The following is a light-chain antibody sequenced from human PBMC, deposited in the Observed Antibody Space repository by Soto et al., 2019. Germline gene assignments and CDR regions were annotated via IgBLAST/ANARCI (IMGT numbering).Light chain of an antibody. J-gene: IGKJ4*01. V-gene: IGKV1-33*01. CDR1: QDISNY. CDR2: DAS. Sequence: DIQMTQSPSSLSASVGDRVTITCQASQDISNYLNWYQQKPGKAPKLLIYDASNLETGVPSRFSGSRSGTDFTFTISRRQPEDIATYYCQEYDNLPLPFGGGTKVELK. CDR3: QEYDNLPLP.